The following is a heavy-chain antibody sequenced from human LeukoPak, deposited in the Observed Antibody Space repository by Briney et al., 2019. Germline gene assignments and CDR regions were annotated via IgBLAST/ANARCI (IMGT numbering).Heavy chain of an antibody. CDR3: ASPTTFRGSGLDY. Sequence: SVKVSCKASGGTFSSYAISWVRQAPGQGLEWMGRIIPILGTANYAQKFQGRVTITTDESTSTAYMELSSLRSEDTAVYYCASPTTFRGSGLDYWGQGTLVTVSS. CDR1: GGTFSSYA. V-gene: IGHV1-69*11. D-gene: IGHD3-3*01. CDR2: IIPILGTA. J-gene: IGHJ4*02.